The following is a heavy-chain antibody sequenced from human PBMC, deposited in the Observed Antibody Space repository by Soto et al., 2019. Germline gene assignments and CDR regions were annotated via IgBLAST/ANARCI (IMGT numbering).Heavy chain of an antibody. CDR3: ARGLRIYYDRSGLHY. CDR2: ISYTGSTI. V-gene: IGHV3-48*03. Sequence: GGSLRLSCAASGFTFSNYEMNWVRQTPGKGLEWVSYISYTGSTIYYADSVRGRFTISRDNSKNSLYLQMNSLRAEDTAVYYCARGLRIYYDRSGLHYWGQGTLVTVSS. CDR1: GFTFSNYE. J-gene: IGHJ4*02. D-gene: IGHD3-22*01.